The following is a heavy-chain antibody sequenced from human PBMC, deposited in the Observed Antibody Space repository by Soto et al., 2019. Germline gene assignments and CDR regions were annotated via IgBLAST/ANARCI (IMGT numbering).Heavy chain of an antibody. J-gene: IGHJ6*02. CDR2: ISSRSDI. CDR3: AREYTAWPLAYGLDV. V-gene: IGHV3-21*01. CDR1: GFTFSTYS. Sequence: GGSLRLSCVGSGFTFSTYSINWVRQAPGKGLEWVSSISSRSDIYYADSVKGRFTISRDSAKNSVSLQMNSLRAEDTAVYYCAREYTAWPLAYGLDVWGQGTTVTVYS. D-gene: IGHD2-2*02.